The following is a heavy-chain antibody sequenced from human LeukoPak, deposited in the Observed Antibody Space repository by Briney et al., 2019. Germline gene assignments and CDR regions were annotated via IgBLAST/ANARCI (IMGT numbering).Heavy chain of an antibody. CDR2: INAGNGNT. V-gene: IGHV1-3*01. CDR3: ARDSSGWSSFDY. J-gene: IGHJ4*02. Sequence: ASVKVSRKASGYTFTSYAMHWVRQAPGQRLEWMGWINAGNGNTKYSQKFQGRVTITRDTSASTAYMELSSLRSEDTAVYYCARDSSGWSSFDYWGQGTLVTVSS. CDR1: GYTFTSYA. D-gene: IGHD6-19*01.